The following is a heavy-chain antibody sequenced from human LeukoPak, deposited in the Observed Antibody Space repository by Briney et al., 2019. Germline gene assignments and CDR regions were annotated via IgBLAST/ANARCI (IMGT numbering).Heavy chain of an antibody. CDR2: IYYTGST. J-gene: IGHJ4*02. V-gene: IGHV4-59*08. CDR1: GGSISGYY. CDR3: ARRGYCSGGSCYVSY. Sequence: SETLSLTCTVSGGSISGYYWSWMRQPPRKGLEWIGHIYYTGSTNYNPSLKSRVTISVDTSKNQLSLKLNSVTAADTAVYYCARRGYCSGGSCYVSYWGQGTLVTVSS. D-gene: IGHD2-15*01.